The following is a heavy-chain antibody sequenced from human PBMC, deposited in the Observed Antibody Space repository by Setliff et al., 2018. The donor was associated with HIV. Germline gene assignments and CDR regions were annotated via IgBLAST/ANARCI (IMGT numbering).Heavy chain of an antibody. CDR1: GFTFSAYG. D-gene: IGHD6-13*01. V-gene: IGHV3-30*02. J-gene: IGHJ3*02. CDR2: IRYDGSNK. CDR3: GKVKGIEAAGSSAFDI. Sequence: PGGSLTLSCAASGFTFSAYGMHWVRQAPGKGLEWVAFIRYDGSNKYYADSAKGRFTISRDNSKNTLYLQMNSLRAEDTAVYYCGKVKGIEAAGSSAFDIWGQGTMVTVSS.